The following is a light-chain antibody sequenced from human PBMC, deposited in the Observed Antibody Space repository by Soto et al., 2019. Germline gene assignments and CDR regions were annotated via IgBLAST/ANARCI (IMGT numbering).Light chain of an antibody. J-gene: IGKJ1*01. V-gene: IGKV3-20*01. CDR2: GAS. Sequence: ETVLTQSPGTLSLSPGERVTLSCRASQSVCSRCLAWYQQKPGQSPRLLIYGASTRATGLPDRLSGSGSDADFPLTISRLEPEEFAVYYCQHYGTTPCTFGEGTKVGIK. CDR1: QSVCSRC. CDR3: QHYGTTPCT.